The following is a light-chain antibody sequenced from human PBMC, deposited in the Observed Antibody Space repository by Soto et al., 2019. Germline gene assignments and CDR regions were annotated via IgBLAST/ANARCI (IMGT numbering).Light chain of an antibody. CDR1: QSVSSSY. J-gene: IGKJ1*01. Sequence: EIAMTQSPDTLSVSPGDRATLSCRASQSVSSSYLAWYQQKPGQAPRLLIYGASSRATGIPDRFSGSGSGTDFTLTISRLEPEDFAVYYCQQYGSSPKTFGQGTKVDIK. CDR2: GAS. V-gene: IGKV3-20*01. CDR3: QQYGSSPKT.